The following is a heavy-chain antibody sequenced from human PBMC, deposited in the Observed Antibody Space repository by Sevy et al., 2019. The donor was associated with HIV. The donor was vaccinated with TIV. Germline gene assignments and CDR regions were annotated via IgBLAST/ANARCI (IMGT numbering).Heavy chain of an antibody. Sequence: GGSLRLSCAASGFTFSSYSMNWVRQAPGKGLEWVSYISSSSSTIYYADSVKGRFTISRDNAKNSLYLQMNSLGAEDTAVYYCARDGGVYCSSTSCYPLDAFDIWGQGTMVTVSS. CDR2: ISSSSSTI. D-gene: IGHD2-2*01. CDR3: ARDGGVYCSSTSCYPLDAFDI. V-gene: IGHV3-48*01. CDR1: GFTFSSYS. J-gene: IGHJ3*02.